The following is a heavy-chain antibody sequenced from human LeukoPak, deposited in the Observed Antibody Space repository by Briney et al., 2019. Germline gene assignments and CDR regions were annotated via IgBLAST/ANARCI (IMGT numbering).Heavy chain of an antibody. CDR1: GGSFSGYY. CDR3: ARGSKSITMVRGVINLFDY. Sequence: SETLSLTCAVYGGSFSGYYWSWIRQPPGKGLEWIGEINHSGSTNYNPSLKSRVTISVDTSKNQFSLKLSSVTAADTAVYYCARGSKSITMVRGVINLFDYWGQGTLVTVSS. J-gene: IGHJ4*02. D-gene: IGHD3-10*01. V-gene: IGHV4-34*01. CDR2: INHSGST.